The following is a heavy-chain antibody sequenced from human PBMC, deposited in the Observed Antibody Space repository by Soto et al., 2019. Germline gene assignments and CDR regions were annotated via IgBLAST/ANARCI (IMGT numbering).Heavy chain of an antibody. D-gene: IGHD2-15*01. CDR3: TRDRRVVVVVAATPGYYYGMDV. Sequence: PGGSLRLSXTASGFTFGDYAMSWVRQAPGKGLEWVGFIRSKAYGGTTEYAASVKGRFTISRDDSKSIAYLQMNSLKTEDTAVYYCTRDRRVVVVVAATPGYYYGMDVWGQGTTVTVSS. CDR2: IRSKAYGGTT. CDR1: GFTFGDYA. J-gene: IGHJ6*02. V-gene: IGHV3-49*04.